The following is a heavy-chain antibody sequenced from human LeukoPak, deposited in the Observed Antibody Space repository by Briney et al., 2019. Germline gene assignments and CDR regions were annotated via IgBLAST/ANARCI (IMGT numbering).Heavy chain of an antibody. Sequence: GESLRLSCAASGFAFNYYWMTWVRQASGKGLEWVANIKQDGSEMYYMDSVKGRFTISRDNAKNSLYLQMNSLTAEDTAVYYCARGTAEITHWGQGILVTVSS. CDR1: GFAFNYYW. CDR3: ARGTAEITH. CDR2: IKQDGSEM. D-gene: IGHD1-1*01. J-gene: IGHJ4*02. V-gene: IGHV3-7*01.